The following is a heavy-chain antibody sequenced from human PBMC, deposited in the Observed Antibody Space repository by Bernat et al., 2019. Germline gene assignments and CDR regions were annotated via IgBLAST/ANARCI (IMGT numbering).Heavy chain of an antibody. J-gene: IGHJ4*02. CDR3: AKCQAERWLQLPTGA. Sequence: QVQLVESGGGVVQPGGSLRLSCAASGFTFSSYGMYWVRQAPGKGLEWVAFIRYDGSNKYYADSVKGRFTISRDNSKNTLYLQMNSLRAEDTAVHYCAKCQAERWLQLPTGAWGQGALVTVSS. CDR2: IRYDGSNK. V-gene: IGHV3-30*02. CDR1: GFTFSSYG. D-gene: IGHD5-24*01.